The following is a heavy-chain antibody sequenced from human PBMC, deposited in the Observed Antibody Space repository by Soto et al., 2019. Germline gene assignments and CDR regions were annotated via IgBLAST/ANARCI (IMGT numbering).Heavy chain of an antibody. Sequence: QLQLQESGPGLVKPSETLSLTCTVSGDSMTSSSYYWGWIRQPPGKGLEWIGSIYYSERTSYNSGITYYSPSLKSRVTISGDTSKSQFSLKLSSVTAADTAVYYCARHTRNQFDPWGQGTLVTVSS. J-gene: IGHJ5*02. CDR2: IYYSERTSYNSGIT. CDR1: GDSMTSSSYY. CDR3: ARHTRNQFDP. V-gene: IGHV4-39*01.